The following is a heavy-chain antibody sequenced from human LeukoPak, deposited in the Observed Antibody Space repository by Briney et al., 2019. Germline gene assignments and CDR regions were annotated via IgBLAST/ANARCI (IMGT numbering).Heavy chain of an antibody. CDR2: IYYSGST. V-gene: IGHV4-39*01. CDR1: GGSISSSSYY. CDR3: AMRPDSGYDPHYCDY. Sequence: PSETLSLTCTVSGGSISSSSYYWGWIRQPPGKGLEWIGSIYYSGSTYYNPSLKSRVTISVDTSKNQFSLKLSSVTAADTAVYYCAMRPDSGYDPHYCDYWGQGTLVTVSS. J-gene: IGHJ4*02. D-gene: IGHD5-12*01.